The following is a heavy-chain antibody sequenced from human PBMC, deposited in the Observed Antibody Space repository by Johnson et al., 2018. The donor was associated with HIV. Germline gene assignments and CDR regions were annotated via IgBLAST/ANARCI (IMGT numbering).Heavy chain of an antibody. CDR1: GFTFSSYA. CDR2: ISYDGSNK. Sequence: QVQLVESGGGVVQPGRSLRLSCAASGFTFSSYAMLWVRQAPGKGLEWVAVISYDGSNKYYADSVKGRFTVSRDNSRNTVYLQMNSLRAEDTAVYYCARAPPGGAFDIWGQGTMVTVSS. J-gene: IGHJ3*02. D-gene: IGHD6-25*01. V-gene: IGHV3-30*04. CDR3: ARAPPGGAFDI.